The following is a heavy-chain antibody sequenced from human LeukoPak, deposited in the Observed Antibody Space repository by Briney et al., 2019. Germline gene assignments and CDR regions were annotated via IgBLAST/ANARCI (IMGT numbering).Heavy chain of an antibody. Sequence: SETLSLTCTVSGGSISSSDYYWSWIRQPPGKGLEWIGYIYYSGSTYYNPSLKSRVTISVDTSKNQFSLKLSSVTAADTAVYYCARDHFDYDILTGPNYYYYGMDVWGQGTTVTVSS. V-gene: IGHV4-30-4*01. CDR3: ARDHFDYDILTGPNYYYYGMDV. CDR1: GGSISSSDYY. CDR2: IYYSGST. D-gene: IGHD3-9*01. J-gene: IGHJ6*02.